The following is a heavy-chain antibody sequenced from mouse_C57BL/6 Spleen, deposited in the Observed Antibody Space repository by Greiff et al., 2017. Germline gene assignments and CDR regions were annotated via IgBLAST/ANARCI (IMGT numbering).Heavy chain of an antibody. V-gene: IGHV1-64*01. Sequence: QVQLQQSGAELVKPGASVKLSCKASGYTFTSYWMHWVKQRPGQGLEWIGMIHPNSGSTNYNEKFKSKATLTVDKSSSTAYMQLSSLTSEDSAVYYCARENYYGSREGYFDFWGTGTTVTVSS. J-gene: IGHJ1*03. CDR2: IHPNSGST. CDR3: ARENYYGSREGYFDF. CDR1: GYTFTSYW. D-gene: IGHD1-1*01.